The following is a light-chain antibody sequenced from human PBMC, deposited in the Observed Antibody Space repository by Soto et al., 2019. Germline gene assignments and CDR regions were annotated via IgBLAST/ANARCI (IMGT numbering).Light chain of an antibody. J-gene: IGKJ1*01. V-gene: IGKV3-15*01. Sequence: EIVMTQSPATLSVSPGERATLSCRASQSVSSNLAWYQQKPSQAPRLLIYGASTRATGIPARFSGSGSGTEFTLTISSPQSEDFAVYYCQRYNNWPPWTFGQGTKVEIK. CDR2: GAS. CDR1: QSVSSN. CDR3: QRYNNWPPWT.